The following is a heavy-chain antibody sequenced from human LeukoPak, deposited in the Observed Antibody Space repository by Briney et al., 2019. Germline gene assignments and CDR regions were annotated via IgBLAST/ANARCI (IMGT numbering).Heavy chain of an antibody. CDR3: AKNMVRGVIIDDLGY. CDR2: ISYDGSNK. CDR1: GFTFSSYG. Sequence: PGGSLRLSCAASGFTFSSYGMHWVRQAPGKGLEWVAVISYDGSNKYYADSVKGRFTISRDNSKNTLYLQMNSLRAEDTAVYYCAKNMVRGVIIDDLGYWGQGTLVTVSS. D-gene: IGHD3-10*01. V-gene: IGHV3-30*18. J-gene: IGHJ4*02.